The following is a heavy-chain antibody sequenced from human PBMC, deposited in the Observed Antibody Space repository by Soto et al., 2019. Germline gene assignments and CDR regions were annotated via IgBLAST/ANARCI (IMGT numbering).Heavy chain of an antibody. J-gene: IGHJ6*02. Sequence: GGSLRLSCAASGFTFSSYSMNWVRQAPGKGLEWVSYISSSSSTIYYADSVKGRFTISRDNAKNSLYLQMNSLRDEDAAVYYCERDCSSTSCYIFLIGDYGMDGWGQGTTVSVSS. V-gene: IGHV3-48*02. CDR2: ISSSSSTI. CDR1: GFTFSSYS. D-gene: IGHD2-2*02. CDR3: ERDCSSTSCYIFLIGDYGMDG.